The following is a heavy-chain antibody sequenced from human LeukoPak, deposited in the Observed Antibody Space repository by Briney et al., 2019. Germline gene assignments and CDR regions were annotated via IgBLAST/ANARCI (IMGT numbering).Heavy chain of an antibody. D-gene: IGHD6-6*01. CDR3: AREDRIPARNYNWFDP. J-gene: IGHJ5*02. CDR2: INSDGTST. V-gene: IGHV3-74*01. Sequence: GGSLRLSCAASGFTFSSYWMHWVRQAPGKGLVWVSRINSDGTSTSHADSVKGRLTISRDNAKNTLYLQMNSLRAEDTAVYYCAREDRIPARNYNWFDPWGQGTLVTVSS. CDR1: GFTFSSYW.